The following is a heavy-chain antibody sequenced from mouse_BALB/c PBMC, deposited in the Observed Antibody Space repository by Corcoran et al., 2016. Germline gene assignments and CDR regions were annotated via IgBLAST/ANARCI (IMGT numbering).Heavy chain of an antibody. D-gene: IGHD2-14*01. J-gene: IGHJ2*01. CDR3: VYRYDVGGYFDY. CDR1: GYTFTSYV. CDR2: INPYNDGT. Sequence: EVLLQQSGPELVKPGASVKMSCKASGYTFTSYVMHWVKQKPGQGLEWIGYINPYNDGTKYNEKFKGKTTLTSDKSSSTAYMELSSLTSEDSAVYYCVYRYDVGGYFDYWGQGTTLTVSS. V-gene: IGHV1S136*01.